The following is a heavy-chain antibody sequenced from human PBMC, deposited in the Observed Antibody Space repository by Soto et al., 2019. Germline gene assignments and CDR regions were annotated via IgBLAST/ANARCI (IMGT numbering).Heavy chain of an antibody. CDR2: IIPIFGTA. J-gene: IGHJ4*02. CDR1: GGTFSSYA. Sequence: SVKVSCKASGGTFSSYAISWVRQAPGQGLEWMGGIIPIFGTANYAQKFQGRVTITADESTSTAYMELSSLRSEDTAVYYCAAAVYSYGYRVFDYWGQGTLVTVSS. CDR3: AAAVYSYGYRVFDY. V-gene: IGHV1-69*13. D-gene: IGHD5-18*01.